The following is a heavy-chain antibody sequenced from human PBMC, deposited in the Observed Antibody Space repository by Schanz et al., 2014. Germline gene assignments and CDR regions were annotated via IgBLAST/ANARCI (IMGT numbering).Heavy chain of an antibody. Sequence: EVQLVESGGCLIQPGGSLRLSCAVSGFTVNTNYMSWVRQAPGKGLEWISSMYINSGSTQYADSVKGRFTISRDNSKNTLYLQINSLRTEDTAVFYCAKGLGTRSNNFDYWGQGTLVTVSS. D-gene: IGHD6-13*01. V-gene: IGHV3-66*03. CDR3: AKGLGTRSNNFDY. CDR2: MYINSGST. CDR1: GFTVNTNY. J-gene: IGHJ4*02.